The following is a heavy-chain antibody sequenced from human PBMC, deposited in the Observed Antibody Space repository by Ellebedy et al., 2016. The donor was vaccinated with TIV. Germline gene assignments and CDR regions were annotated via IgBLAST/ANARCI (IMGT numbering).Heavy chain of an antibody. D-gene: IGHD2-2*01. CDR2: IGPWTDYT. J-gene: IGHJ4*02. CDR3: AKELVSRDSVSFDY. V-gene: IGHV3-23*01. CDR1: GFTFSNYA. Sequence: GESLKISCAASGFTFSNYAMAWVRQAPGRGLEWVSAIGPWTDYTFYANSVKGRFTFSRDNSKNTLYLQMNSLRAEDTAVYYCAKELVSRDSVSFDYWGLGTLVTVSS.